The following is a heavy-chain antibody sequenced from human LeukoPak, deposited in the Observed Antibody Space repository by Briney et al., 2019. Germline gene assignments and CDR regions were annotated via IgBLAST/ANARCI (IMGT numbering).Heavy chain of an antibody. J-gene: IGHJ4*02. CDR3: TTMVRGGGGY. CDR1: GFTVSSNY. D-gene: IGHD3-10*01. V-gene: IGHV3-15*01. Sequence: NPGGSLRLSCAASGFTVSSNYMSWVRQAPGKGLEWVGRIKSKTDGGTTDYAAPVKGRFTISRDDSKNTLYLQMNSLKTEDTAVYYCTTMVRGGGGYWGQGTLVTVSS. CDR2: IKSKTDGGTT.